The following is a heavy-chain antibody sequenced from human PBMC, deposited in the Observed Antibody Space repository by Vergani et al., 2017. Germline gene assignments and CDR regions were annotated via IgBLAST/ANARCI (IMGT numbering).Heavy chain of an antibody. J-gene: IGHJ6*02. CDR2: IHHSGDT. CDR3: SRHRGSGGFFPSSYFYGMDV. D-gene: IGHD3-10*01. CDR1: DSSIMTNPY. V-gene: IGHV4-38-2*01. Sequence: QVQLQESGPGLVKPSETLTLTCDVSDSSIMTNPYWGWFRQSPGKGLEWIGCIHHSGDTHYNSSLKSRVSISIVSRIKFSLSLTAVTAADTAIYYCSRHRGSGGFFPSSYFYGMDVWGHGTTVTVSS.